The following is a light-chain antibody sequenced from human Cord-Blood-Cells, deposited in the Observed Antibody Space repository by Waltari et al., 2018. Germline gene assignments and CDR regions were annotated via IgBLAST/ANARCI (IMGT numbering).Light chain of an antibody. CDR1: QSLLHSNGYNY. J-gene: IGKJ2*01. CDR3: MQALQTPYT. CDR2: LGS. Sequence: DIVMTRSPLSLPVTPGEPASISCRSSQSLLHSNGYNYLDWYLQKPGQSLQLLIYLGSNRASGVPDRFSGSGSGTDFTLKISRVEAEDVGVYYCMQALQTPYTFGQGTKLEIK. V-gene: IGKV2-28*01.